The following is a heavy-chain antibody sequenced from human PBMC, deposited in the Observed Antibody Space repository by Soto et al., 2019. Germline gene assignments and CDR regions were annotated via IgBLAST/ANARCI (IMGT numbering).Heavy chain of an antibody. Sequence: QVQLQESGPGLVKPSETLSLTCTVSDGSVSRYYWNWIRQSPGRGLEWIGYVSSARNANYNPSLRSRVTKSLDTSKSQFSLELTSVTTADTAVYYCARGNDWKSSCFDPWGQGTLVTVSS. J-gene: IGHJ5*02. CDR1: DGSVSRYY. D-gene: IGHD1-1*01. V-gene: IGHV4-59*02. CDR3: ARGNDWKSSCFDP. CDR2: VSSARNA.